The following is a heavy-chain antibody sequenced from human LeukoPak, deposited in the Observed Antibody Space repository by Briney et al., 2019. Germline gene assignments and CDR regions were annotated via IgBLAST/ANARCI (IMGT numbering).Heavy chain of an antibody. V-gene: IGHV3-30*18. Sequence: GGSLRLSCAASGFTFSRYGMNWVRQAPGKGLEWVAVISYDGSNKYYADSVKGRFTISRDNSKNTLYVQMNSLRPEDTAVYYCAKGGGGLAWGQGTLVTVSS. J-gene: IGHJ4*02. CDR2: ISYDGSNK. CDR3: AKGGGGLA. CDR1: GFTFSRYG. D-gene: IGHD5-12*01.